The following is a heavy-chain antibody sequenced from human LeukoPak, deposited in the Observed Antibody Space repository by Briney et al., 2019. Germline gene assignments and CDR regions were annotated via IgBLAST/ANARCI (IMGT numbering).Heavy chain of an antibody. D-gene: IGHD3-9*01. J-gene: IGHJ6*03. V-gene: IGHV3-7*01. CDR1: GFTFNSSW. CDR3: ARDARDYDILTGYLDV. CDR2: IKQDGSEK. Sequence: GGSLRVSCAVSGFTFNSSWMRWVGQAPGKGLEWVANIKQDGSEKYYVDFVKGRFSISRDNAKKSLYLQMNSLRAEDTAVYYCARDARDYDILTGYLDVWGKGTTVTVSS.